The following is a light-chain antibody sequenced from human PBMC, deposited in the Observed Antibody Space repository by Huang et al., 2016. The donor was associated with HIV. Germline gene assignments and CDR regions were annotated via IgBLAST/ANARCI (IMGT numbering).Light chain of an antibody. CDR1: HNGTNDY. CDR2: GAS. Sequence: EIVLTQSPDTLSVYPGERGALSCRARHNGTNDYLAWYQHKSGQAPRLLLYGASGRATATPARFSGSGSGTDFSLTIDTVQPEDFASYYCQQYSTSPWTFGPGTKLEIK. V-gene: IGKV3-20*01. J-gene: IGKJ1*01. CDR3: QQYSTSPWT.